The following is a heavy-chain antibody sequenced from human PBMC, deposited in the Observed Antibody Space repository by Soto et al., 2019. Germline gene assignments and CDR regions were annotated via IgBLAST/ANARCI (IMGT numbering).Heavy chain of an antibody. Sequence: GASVKVSCKASGYTFTSYAMHWVRQAPGQRLEWMGWINAGNGNTNYAQKLQGRVTMTTDTSTSTAYMELRSLRSDDTAVYYCARDQGDIVLVPAAVFDPWGQGTLVTVSS. V-gene: IGHV1-3*01. J-gene: IGHJ5*02. CDR2: INAGNGNT. CDR3: ARDQGDIVLVPAAVFDP. CDR1: GYTFTSYA. D-gene: IGHD2-2*01.